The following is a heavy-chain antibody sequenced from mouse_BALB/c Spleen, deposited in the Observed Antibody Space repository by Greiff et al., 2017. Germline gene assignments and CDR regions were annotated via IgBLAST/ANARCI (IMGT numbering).Heavy chain of an antibody. Sequence: EVKLMESGGGLVQPGGSLKLSCAASGFTFSSYTMSWVRQTPEKRLEWVAYISNGGGSTYYPDTVKGRFTISRDNAKNTLYLQMSSLKSEDTAMYYCASAYYRYDYAIGYWGQGTSDTVAS. CDR3: ASAYYRYDYAIGY. V-gene: IGHV5-12-2*01. D-gene: IGHD2-14*01. CDR2: ISNGGGST. J-gene: IGHJ4*01. CDR1: GFTFSSYT.